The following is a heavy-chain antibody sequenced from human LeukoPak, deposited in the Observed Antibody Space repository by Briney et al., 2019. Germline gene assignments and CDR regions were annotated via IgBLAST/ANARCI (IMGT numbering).Heavy chain of an antibody. Sequence: PSETLSLTCTVSGGSITSSSYYWGWIRQPPGKGLQWIGSFYYSGSTYYNPSLKSRVTISVDTSKNQVSLKLRSVTAADTAVYYCARVTTVGATPTAYYSYYYMDVWGKGTTVTVSS. D-gene: IGHD1-26*01. CDR2: FYYSGST. J-gene: IGHJ6*03. CDR1: GGSITSSSYY. CDR3: ARVTTVGATPTAYYSYYYMDV. V-gene: IGHV4-39*07.